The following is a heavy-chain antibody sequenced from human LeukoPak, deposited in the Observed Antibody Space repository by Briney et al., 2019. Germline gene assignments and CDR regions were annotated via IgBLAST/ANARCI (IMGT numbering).Heavy chain of an antibody. J-gene: IGHJ4*02. CDR2: IIPIFGTA. V-gene: IGHV1-69*13. Sequence: SVKVSCKASGGTFSSYAINWVRQAPGQGLEWMGGIIPIFGTANYAQKFQGRVTITADESTSTAYMVLSSLRSEDTAVYYCARGWLAETMVVTPYNYWGQGTLVTVPS. CDR3: ARGWLAETMVVTPYNY. CDR1: GGTFSSYA. D-gene: IGHD4-23*01.